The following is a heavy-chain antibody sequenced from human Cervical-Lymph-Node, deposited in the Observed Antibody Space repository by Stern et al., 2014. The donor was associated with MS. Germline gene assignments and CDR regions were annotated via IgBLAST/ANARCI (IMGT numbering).Heavy chain of an antibody. CDR2: IWYDGSDK. Sequence: DQLVESGGGVVQPGRSLRLSCAASGFTFSNYGMHWVRQAPGKGLEWVAVIWYDGSDKYYADSVKGRFTISRDNSKNTLYLQMNNLRVEDTAVFYCARGSGSYLGYWGQGTLVTVSS. CDR3: ARGSGSYLGY. CDR1: GFTFSNYG. J-gene: IGHJ4*02. D-gene: IGHD1-26*01. V-gene: IGHV3-33*01.